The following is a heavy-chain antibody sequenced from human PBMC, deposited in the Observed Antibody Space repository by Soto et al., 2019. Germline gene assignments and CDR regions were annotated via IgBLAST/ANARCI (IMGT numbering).Heavy chain of an antibody. J-gene: IGHJ4*02. CDR2: IIPILGIA. D-gene: IGHD3-10*01. CDR1: GGTFSSYT. Sequence: ASVKVSCKASGGTFSSYTISWVRQAPGQGLEWMGRIIPILGIANYAQKFQGRVTITADKSTSTAYMELSSLRSEDTAVYYCARGDYGSGSYYPIDYWGQGTLVTVSS. CDR3: ARGDYGSGSYYPIDY. V-gene: IGHV1-69*02.